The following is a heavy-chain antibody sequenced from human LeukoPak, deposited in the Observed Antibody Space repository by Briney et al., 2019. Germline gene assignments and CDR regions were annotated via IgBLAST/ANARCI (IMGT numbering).Heavy chain of an antibody. CDR3: AKLWFGESESDY. V-gene: IGHV1-2*02. D-gene: IGHD3-10*01. CDR2: INPNSGGT. Sequence: GASVKVSCKASGYSFTSYHMQWARQAPGQGLEWMGWINPNSGGTNYAQKFQGRVTMTRDTSISTAYMELSRLRSDDTAVYYCAKLWFGESESDYWGQGTLVTVSS. J-gene: IGHJ4*02. CDR1: GYSFTSYH.